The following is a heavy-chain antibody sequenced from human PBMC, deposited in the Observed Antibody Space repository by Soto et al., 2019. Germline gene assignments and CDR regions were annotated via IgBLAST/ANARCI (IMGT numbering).Heavy chain of an antibody. CDR1: GESFIGYY. V-gene: IGHV4-34*02. J-gene: IGHJ5*02. CDR3: ARTDIVTTNGFDH. Sequence: QVHLQQWGAGLLKPSETLSLTCAVYGESFIGYYWTWLRQPPGKGLEWIGEINNRGSTNYNPSLKSRVTISIDTSKNQFSLKLTSVTAADTSVYYCARTDIVTTNGFDHWGQGTLVTVSS. CDR2: INNRGST. D-gene: IGHD5-12*01.